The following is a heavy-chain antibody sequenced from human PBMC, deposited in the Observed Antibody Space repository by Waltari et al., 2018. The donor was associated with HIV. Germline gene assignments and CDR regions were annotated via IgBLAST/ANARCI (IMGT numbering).Heavy chain of an antibody. CDR2: VTYDGSNK. J-gene: IGHJ4*02. CDR1: GFTSSSYG. Sequence: QVQLLESGGGVVQPGRYLRLSCAASGFTSSSYGMHWVRHAPGKGMEWVAVVTYDGSNKYYAEAVKGGFTISRDNSKNTLYLQMNSLRAEDTAVYYCAKGSVAGFDYWGQGTLVTVSS. CDR3: AKGSVAGFDY. D-gene: IGHD6-19*01. V-gene: IGHV3-30*18.